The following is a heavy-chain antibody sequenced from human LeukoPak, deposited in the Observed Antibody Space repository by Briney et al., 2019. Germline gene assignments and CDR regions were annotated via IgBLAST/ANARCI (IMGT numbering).Heavy chain of an antibody. CDR2: ISAYNGNT. CDR3: ARWECGGDCSLYNWFDP. Sequence: ASVKVSCKASGYTFTSYGISWVRQAPGQGLEWMGRISAYNGNTNYAQKLQGRVTMTTDTSTSTAYMELRSLRSDDTAVYYCARWECGGDCSLYNWFDPWGQGTLVTVSS. CDR1: GYTFTSYG. J-gene: IGHJ5*02. V-gene: IGHV1-18*01. D-gene: IGHD2-21*02.